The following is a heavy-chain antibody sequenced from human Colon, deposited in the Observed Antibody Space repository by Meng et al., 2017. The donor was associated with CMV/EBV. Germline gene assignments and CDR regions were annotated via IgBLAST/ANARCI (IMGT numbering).Heavy chain of an antibody. CDR2: FNPEDGKR. V-gene: IGHV1-24*01. CDR3: ASERLGAAAIPLDH. CDR1: GYTLTELS. D-gene: IGHD6-13*01. Sequence: ASVKVSFKVSGYTLTELSIHWVRPAPGKGLEWMGGFNPEDGKRVYAQKFQGRISMTEDTSTDTAYMELSSLTFEDTAVVYCASERLGAAAIPLDHWGQGTLVTVSS. J-gene: IGHJ4*02.